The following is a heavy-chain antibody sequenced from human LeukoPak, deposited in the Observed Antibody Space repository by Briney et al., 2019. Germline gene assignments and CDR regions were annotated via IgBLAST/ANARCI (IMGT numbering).Heavy chain of an antibody. CDR2: ISTFTGNP. D-gene: IGHD4/OR15-4a*01. CDR1: GYTFTSYT. CDR3: ATYDYGATVDY. J-gene: IGHJ4*02. V-gene: IGHV7-4-1*02. Sequence: ASVKVSCKASGYTFTSYTMNWVRRAPGQGLEWMGSISTFTGNPTYAQGFTGRFVFSLDTSVTTSYLQISSLKAEDTAVYYCATYDYGATVDYWGQGTLVTVSS.